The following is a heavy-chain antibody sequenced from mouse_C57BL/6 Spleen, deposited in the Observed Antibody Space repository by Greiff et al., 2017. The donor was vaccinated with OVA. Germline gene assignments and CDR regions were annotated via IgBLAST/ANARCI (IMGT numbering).Heavy chain of an antibody. Sequence: EVQGVESGGGLVQPGGSLKLSCAASGFTFRDYYLYWVRPTPENRLEWVAYISNGGGSPYYPDTVKGRFTISRDNAKNTLYLQMSRLKSEDTAMYYCARRTNHFDVWGTGTTVTVSS. J-gene: IGHJ1*03. CDR1: GFTFRDYY. CDR2: ISNGGGSP. CDR3: ARRTNHFDV. V-gene: IGHV5-12*01.